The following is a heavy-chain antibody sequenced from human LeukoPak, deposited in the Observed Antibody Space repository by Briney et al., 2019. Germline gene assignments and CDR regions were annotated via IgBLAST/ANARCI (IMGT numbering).Heavy chain of an antibody. CDR3: ARGPRNDP. V-gene: IGHV1-8*01. CDR1: GYPFTTWE. CDR2: VHPNGGNT. J-gene: IGHJ5*02. D-gene: IGHD1-14*01. Sequence: PGASVKFSCKTSGYPFTTWEINWVRQAAVQGLELIGCVHPNGGNTAYAQKFQSRVTMTRDTSISTAYMELRGLTSDDTAVYFCARGPRNDPWGQGTLVTVSS.